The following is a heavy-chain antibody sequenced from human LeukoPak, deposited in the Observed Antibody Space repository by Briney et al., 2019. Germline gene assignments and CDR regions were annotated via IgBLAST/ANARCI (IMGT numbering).Heavy chain of an antibody. CDR3: ARLENYYDSSGYPDY. Sequence: GESLNISCKGSGYIFTSYLIDWVRQMPVKGLEWMGMIYPGDSDTRYSPSFRGQVTISADKSISTAYLQWSSLKASDTAMYYCARLENYYDSSGYPDYWGQGTLVTVSS. D-gene: IGHD3-22*01. V-gene: IGHV5-51*01. J-gene: IGHJ4*02. CDR2: IYPGDSDT. CDR1: GYIFTSYL.